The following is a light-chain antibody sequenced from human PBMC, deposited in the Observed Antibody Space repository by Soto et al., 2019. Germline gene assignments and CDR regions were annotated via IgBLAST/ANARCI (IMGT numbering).Light chain of an antibody. CDR3: QQLNSYPIT. Sequence: IQMTHSPSSLSASVGDRVTITCRASQSISSYLNWYQQKPGKAPKLLIYAASSLQSGLPSRFSGSGSGTDFTLTISSLQPEDFATYYCQQLNSYPITFGQGTRLEIK. J-gene: IGKJ5*01. CDR2: AAS. V-gene: IGKV1-39*01. CDR1: QSISSY.